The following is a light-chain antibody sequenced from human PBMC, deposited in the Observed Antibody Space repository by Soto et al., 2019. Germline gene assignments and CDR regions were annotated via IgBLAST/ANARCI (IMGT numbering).Light chain of an antibody. CDR3: QQPDTFPLS. CDR2: AAS. Sequence: DIQMTQSPSSVSASVGDRVTITCRASPGISSWLAWYQQKPGKAPNLLIYAASSLQSWVPSRFSGSGPGTDFTLTISSLKPEDCATYYCQQPDTFPLSFGGGTKVEIK. J-gene: IGKJ4*01. CDR1: PGISSW. V-gene: IGKV1-12*01.